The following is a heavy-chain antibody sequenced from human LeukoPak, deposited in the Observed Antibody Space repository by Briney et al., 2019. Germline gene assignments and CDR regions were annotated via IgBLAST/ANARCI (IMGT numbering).Heavy chain of an antibody. J-gene: IGHJ3*02. CDR2: ISSSSSTI. V-gene: IGHV3-48*01. CDR3: ARSKRNGFDI. CDR1: GFTFSTYS. Sequence: GGSLRLSCAASGFTFSTYSMNWVRQAPGKGLEWVSYISSSSSTIYYADSVKGRFTISRDNAMNSVYLQMNSLRAEDTAVYYCARSKRNGFDIWGQGTMVTVSS.